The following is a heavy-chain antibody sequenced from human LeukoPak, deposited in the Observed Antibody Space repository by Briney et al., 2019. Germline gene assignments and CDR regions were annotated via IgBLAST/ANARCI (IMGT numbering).Heavy chain of an antibody. CDR1: GFIFSDYY. CDR2: IWYDGSNK. CDR3: AKDGSGSGSYYAYYFDY. D-gene: IGHD3-10*01. J-gene: IGHJ4*02. V-gene: IGHV3-33*06. Sequence: GGSLRLSCAASGFIFSDYYMSWVRQAPGKGLEWVAVIWYDGSNKYYADSVKGRFTISRDNSKNTLYLQMNSLRAEDTAVYYCAKDGSGSGSYYAYYFDYWGQGTLVTVSS.